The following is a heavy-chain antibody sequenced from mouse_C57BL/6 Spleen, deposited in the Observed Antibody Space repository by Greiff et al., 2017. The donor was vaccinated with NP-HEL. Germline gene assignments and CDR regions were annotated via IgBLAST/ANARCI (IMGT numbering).Heavy chain of an antibody. Sequence: EVKVVESGGGLVQPKGSLKLSCAASGFSFNTYAMNWVRQAPGKGLEWVARIRSKSNNYATYYADSVKDRFTISRDDSESMLYLQMNNLKTEDTAMYYCVRHEAAYWGQGTLVTVSA. CDR1: GFSFNTYA. CDR3: VRHEAAY. V-gene: IGHV10-1*01. J-gene: IGHJ3*01. CDR2: IRSKSNNYAT.